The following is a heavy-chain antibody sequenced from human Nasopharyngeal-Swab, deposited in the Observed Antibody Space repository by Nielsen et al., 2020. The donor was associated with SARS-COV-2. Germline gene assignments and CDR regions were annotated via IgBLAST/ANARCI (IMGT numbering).Heavy chain of an antibody. V-gene: IGHV4-31*03. CDR3: ARSMYCSSTSCRYYFDY. D-gene: IGHD2-2*01. CDR2: IYYSGST. J-gene: IGHJ4*02. CDR1: GGSFSSAGYF. Sequence: SETLSLTCTVSGGSFSSAGYFWTWIRQHPGKGLEWIGSIYYSGSTYYNPSLKSRVTISVDTSKNHFSLKLSSVTAADTAVYFFARSMYCSSTSCRYYFDYWGQGTLVTVSS.